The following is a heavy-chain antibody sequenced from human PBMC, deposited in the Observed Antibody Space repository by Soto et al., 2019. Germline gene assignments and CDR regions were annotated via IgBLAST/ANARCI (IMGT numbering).Heavy chain of an antibody. D-gene: IGHD6-13*01. J-gene: IGHJ4*02. CDR3: ATHDGPAAAGLVLDF. CDR1: GFTFSSRW. Sequence: EVQLVESGGGLVQPGGSLRLSCEASGFTFSSRWMTWVRQGPGKGLELVANIKQDENGKDYVDSVKGRFTISRDNAKTSLYLQMNCLLAEDTAVYYCATHDGPAAAGLVLDFWGQGTLVTVSS. V-gene: IGHV3-7*02. CDR2: IKQDENGK.